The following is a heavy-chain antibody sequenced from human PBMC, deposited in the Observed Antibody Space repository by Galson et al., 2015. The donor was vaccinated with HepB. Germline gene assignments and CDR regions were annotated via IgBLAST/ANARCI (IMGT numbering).Heavy chain of an antibody. V-gene: IGHV4-39*01. CDR2: IYYSGDT. J-gene: IGHJ6*02. CDR3: ARLFSSGWDYYHGLDV. CDR1: GGSISTDSHY. Sequence: ETLSLTCTISGGSISTDSHYWSWIRLPPGKGLEWIGGIYYSGDTYYNPALKSRVTISVDTSKNQFSLNLNSVTAADTAAYYCARLFSSGWDYYHGLDVWGQGTTVTVSS. D-gene: IGHD6-19*01.